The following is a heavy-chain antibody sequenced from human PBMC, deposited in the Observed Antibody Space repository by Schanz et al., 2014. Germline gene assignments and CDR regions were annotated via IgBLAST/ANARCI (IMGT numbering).Heavy chain of an antibody. CDR3: ATSYSSSSYFYVMDV. D-gene: IGHD6-6*01. Sequence: QVQLVESGGGLVKPGGSLRLSCVASGFTFSDYYMSWIRQAPGKGLEWISYISSGSSTIHYADSVKGRFTISRDNAKNSLFLQMNSLRAEDTAIYYCATSYSSSSYFYVMDVWGQGTTVTVSS. CDR1: GFTFSDYY. V-gene: IGHV3-11*01. CDR2: ISSGSSTI. J-gene: IGHJ6*02.